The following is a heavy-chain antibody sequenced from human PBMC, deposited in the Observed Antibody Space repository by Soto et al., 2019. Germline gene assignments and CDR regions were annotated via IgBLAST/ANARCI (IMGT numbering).Heavy chain of an antibody. V-gene: IGHV4-34*01. CDR1: GGSFSGYY. CDR2: INHSGST. D-gene: IGHD6-13*01. Sequence: KTSETLSLTCAVYGGSFSGYYWSWIRQPPGKGLEWIGEINHSGSTNYNPSLKSRVTISVDTSKNQFSLKLSSVTAADTAVYYCARVEAALVSQKGWFDPWGQGTLVTVS. J-gene: IGHJ5*02. CDR3: ARVEAALVSQKGWFDP.